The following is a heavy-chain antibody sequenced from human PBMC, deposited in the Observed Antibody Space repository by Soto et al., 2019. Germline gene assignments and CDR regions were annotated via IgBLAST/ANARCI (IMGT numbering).Heavy chain of an antibody. J-gene: IGHJ4*02. D-gene: IGHD6-19*01. Sequence: VQLVESGGGVVQPGRSLRLSCAASGFTFSDYAMHWVRQAPGKGLEWVAVVSHDGRNTHYADSVKGRFTISRDSSKNTVSLEMTSLRAADTAVYYCAKRGRQWLVTSDFNYWGQGALVTVSS. V-gene: IGHV3-30*18. CDR1: GFTFSDYA. CDR3: AKRGRQWLVTSDFNY. CDR2: VSHDGRNT.